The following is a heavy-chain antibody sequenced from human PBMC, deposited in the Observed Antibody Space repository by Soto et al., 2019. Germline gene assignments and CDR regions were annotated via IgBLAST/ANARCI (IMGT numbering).Heavy chain of an antibody. J-gene: IGHJ4*02. D-gene: IGHD3-16*01. Sequence: GGSLRLSCAASGFTFSSYAMSWVRQAPGKGLEWVSVISSGGVSTYYADSVKGRFTISRDNSKNTLYLQMTSLRAEDTAIYYCAKVRNFDYIWGSSDYWGQGTLVTVSS. CDR2: ISSGGVST. V-gene: IGHV3-23*01. CDR3: AKVRNFDYIWGSSDY. CDR1: GFTFSSYA.